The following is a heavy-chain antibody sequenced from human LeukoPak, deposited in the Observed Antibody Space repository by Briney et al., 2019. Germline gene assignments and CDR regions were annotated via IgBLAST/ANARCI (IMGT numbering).Heavy chain of an antibody. Sequence: ASVKASCKASGYTFTSYDINWVRQATGQGLEWMGWMNPNRANPGYAQKFQDRVTMTRNTSISTAYMELSSLRSENTAVYYGARGSMLWCSGGSCDCYWGQRTLVTVSS. CDR1: GYTFTSYD. CDR2: MNPNRANP. J-gene: IGHJ4*02. V-gene: IGHV1-8*01. CDR3: ARGSMLWCSGGSCDCY. D-gene: IGHD2-15*01.